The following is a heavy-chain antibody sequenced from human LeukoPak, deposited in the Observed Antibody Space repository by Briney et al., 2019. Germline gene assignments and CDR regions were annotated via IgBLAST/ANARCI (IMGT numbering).Heavy chain of an antibody. Sequence: ASVKVSCKASGYTFTSYYMHWVRQAPGQGLEWMGIINPSGGSTSYAQKFQGRVTMTRNTSISTAYMELSSLRSEDTAVYYCASTPYYDFWSGYYSFYYYYGMDVWGQGTTVTVSS. J-gene: IGHJ6*02. V-gene: IGHV1-46*01. CDR2: INPSGGST. CDR1: GYTFTSYY. CDR3: ASTPYYDFWSGYYSFYYYYGMDV. D-gene: IGHD3-3*01.